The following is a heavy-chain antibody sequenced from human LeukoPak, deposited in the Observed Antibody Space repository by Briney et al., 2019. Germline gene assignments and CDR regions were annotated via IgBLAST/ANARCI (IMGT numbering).Heavy chain of an antibody. J-gene: IGHJ4*02. CDR1: GGSISSSNW. CDR3: ARAGGRSGWYLLY. CDR2: IYHSGST. V-gene: IGHV4-4*02. D-gene: IGHD6-19*01. Sequence: SETLSLTCAVSGGSISSSNWWSWVRQPPGKGLEWIGEIYHSGSTNYNPSLKSRVTISVDKSKNQFSLKLSSVTAADTAVYYCARAGGRSGWYLLYWGQGTLVTVSS.